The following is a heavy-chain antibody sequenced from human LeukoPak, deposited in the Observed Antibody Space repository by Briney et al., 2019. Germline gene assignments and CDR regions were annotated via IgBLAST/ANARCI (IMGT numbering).Heavy chain of an antibody. Sequence: SETLSLTCTVSSGSISSYYWSWIRQPPGRGLEWIGYMLSSGITSNNTSLKSRVTISVDMSKNQFSLRLNSVTAADTAVYYCARGYKSDWGLQYFQYWGEGTLVTVSS. J-gene: IGHJ1*01. V-gene: IGHV4-59*01. CDR2: MLSSGIT. CDR3: ARGYKSDWGLQYFQY. CDR1: SGSISSYY. D-gene: IGHD6-19*01.